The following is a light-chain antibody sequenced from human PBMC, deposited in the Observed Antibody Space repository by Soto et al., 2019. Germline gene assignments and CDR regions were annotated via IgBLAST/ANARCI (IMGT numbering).Light chain of an antibody. CDR3: SSYKSSSPYV. Sequence: QSALTQPASVSGSPGQSITISCTGTSSGVGGYNYVSWYQQHPGKAPKLMIYDVSNRPSGVSNRFSGSKSGNTASLTISGLQAEDEADYYCSSYKSSSPYVFGPGTKVTVL. CDR2: DVS. CDR1: SSGVGGYNY. V-gene: IGLV2-14*01. J-gene: IGLJ1*01.